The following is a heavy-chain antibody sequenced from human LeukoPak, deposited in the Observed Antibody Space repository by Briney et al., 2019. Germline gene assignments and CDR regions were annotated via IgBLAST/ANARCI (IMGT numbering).Heavy chain of an antibody. CDR1: GFTFSSYS. J-gene: IGHJ4*02. Sequence: GGSLRLSCAASGFTFSSYSMNWVRQAPGKGLEWVSSISSSSSYIYYADSVKGRFTISRDNAKNSQYLQMNSLRAEDTAVYYCARTHDYGDYEGDYWGQGTLVTVSS. CDR2: ISSSSSYI. D-gene: IGHD4-17*01. CDR3: ARTHDYGDYEGDY. V-gene: IGHV3-21*01.